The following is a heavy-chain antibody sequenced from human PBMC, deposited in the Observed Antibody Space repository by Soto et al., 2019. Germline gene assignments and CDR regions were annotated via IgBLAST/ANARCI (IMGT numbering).Heavy chain of an antibody. CDR2: ISSSGSTI. J-gene: IGHJ4*02. Sequence: GGSLRLSCAASGFTFSSYEMNWVRQAPGKGLEWVSYISSSGSTIYYADSVKGRFTISRDNAKNSLYLQMNSLRAEDTAVYYCARDAPVAGSYYKLDYWGQGTLVTVSS. V-gene: IGHV3-48*03. D-gene: IGHD3-10*01. CDR1: GFTFSSYE. CDR3: ARDAPVAGSYYKLDY.